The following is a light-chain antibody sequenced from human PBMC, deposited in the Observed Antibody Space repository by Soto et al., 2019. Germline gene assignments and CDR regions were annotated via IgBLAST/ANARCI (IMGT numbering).Light chain of an antibody. CDR1: SSDVGSYNL. J-gene: IGLJ2*01. V-gene: IGLV2-23*01. Sequence: QLVLTQPASVSGSPGQSITISCTGTSSDVGSYNLVSWYQQHPGKAPKLMIYEGSKRPSGVSNRFSGSKSGNTASLTISGLQAEDEADYYCCSYVGSSTWVFGGGTKLTVL. CDR2: EGS. CDR3: CSYVGSSTWV.